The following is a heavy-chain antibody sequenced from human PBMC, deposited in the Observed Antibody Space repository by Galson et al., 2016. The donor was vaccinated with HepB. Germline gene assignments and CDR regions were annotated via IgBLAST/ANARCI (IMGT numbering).Heavy chain of an antibody. CDR1: GFTFSDFS. D-gene: IGHD3-3*01. J-gene: IGHJ4*02. V-gene: IGHV3-21*01. CDR2: ISSGRRDI. CDR3: EGDRSNYDFWSGYMPDYYFDY. Sequence: SLRLSCAASGFTFSDFSMNWVRQAPGKGLEWVSSISSGRRDIYYADSVTGRFTISRDNAKNSLYLQMNSLRAEDTAVYYCEGDRSNYDFWSGYMPDYYFDYWGQGTLVTVSS.